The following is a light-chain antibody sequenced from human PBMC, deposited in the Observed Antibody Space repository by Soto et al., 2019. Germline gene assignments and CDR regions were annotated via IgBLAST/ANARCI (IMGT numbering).Light chain of an antibody. CDR3: GTWDSSLSAYV. CDR2: GNN. Sequence: VLTQPPSVSAAPGQKVTISCSGSSSNIGNNYVSWYQQLPGTAPKLLIYGNNKRPSGIPDRFSGSKSGTSATLGITGLQTGDEADYYCGTWDSSLSAYVFGTGTKVTVL. V-gene: IGLV1-51*02. CDR1: SSNIGNNY. J-gene: IGLJ1*01.